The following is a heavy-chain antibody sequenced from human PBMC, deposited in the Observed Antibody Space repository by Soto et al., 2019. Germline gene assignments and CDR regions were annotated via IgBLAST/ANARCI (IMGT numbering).Heavy chain of an antibody. Sequence: PSETLSLTCTVSGGSVSSGSYYWSWIRQPPGKGLEWIGYIYYSGSTNYNPSLKSRVTISVDTSKNQFSLKLSSVTAADTAVYYCARSSGGVFGIIIEGSNWLAPWGQGSLVTVSS. CDR2: IYYSGST. V-gene: IGHV4-61*01. CDR1: GGSVSSGSYY. CDR3: ARSSGGVFGIIIEGSNWLAP. D-gene: IGHD3-16*02. J-gene: IGHJ5*02.